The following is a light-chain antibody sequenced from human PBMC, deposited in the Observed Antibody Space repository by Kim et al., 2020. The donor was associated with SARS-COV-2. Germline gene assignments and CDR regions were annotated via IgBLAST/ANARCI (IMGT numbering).Light chain of an antibody. J-gene: IGLJ1*01. V-gene: IGLV3-9*01. CDR3: QVWDSSTYV. CDR1: NIGSKN. CDR2: RDS. Sequence: SYELTQPLSVSVAPGQTATITCAGNNIGSKNVHWYQQKPGQAPVVVIYRDSDRPSGIPERFSGSNAGNTATLTISRAQAGDEADYYCQVWDSSTYVFGTG.